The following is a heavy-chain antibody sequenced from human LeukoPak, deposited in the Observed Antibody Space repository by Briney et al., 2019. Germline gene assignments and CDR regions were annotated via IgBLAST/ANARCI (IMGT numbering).Heavy chain of an antibody. CDR1: GFTFSSYA. Sequence: PGGSLRLSCAASGFTFSSYAMHWVRQAPGKGLEYVSAISSNGGSTYYANSVKGRFTISRDNSKNTLYLQMGSLRAEDMAVYYCARGISGSYYDYFDYWGQGTLVTVSS. J-gene: IGHJ4*02. D-gene: IGHD1-26*01. CDR2: ISSNGGST. V-gene: IGHV3-64*01. CDR3: ARGISGSYYDYFDY.